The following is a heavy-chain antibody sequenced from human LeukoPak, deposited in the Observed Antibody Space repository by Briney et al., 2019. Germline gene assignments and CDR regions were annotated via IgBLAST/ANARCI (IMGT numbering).Heavy chain of an antibody. J-gene: IGHJ5*02. CDR3: ARIGNLEGSSPDKGINWFDP. V-gene: IGHV4-31*03. CDR2: IYYSGST. CDR1: GGSISSGGYY. D-gene: IGHD6-6*01. Sequence: PSQTLSLTCTVSGGSISSGGYYWSWIRQHPGKGLEWIGYIYYSGSTYYNPSLKSRVTISVDTSKNQFSLKLSSVTPEDTAVYYCARIGNLEGSSPDKGINWFDPWGQGTLVTVSS.